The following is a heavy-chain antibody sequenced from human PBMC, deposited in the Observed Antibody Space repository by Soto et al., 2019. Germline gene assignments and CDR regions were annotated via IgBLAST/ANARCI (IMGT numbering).Heavy chain of an antibody. D-gene: IGHD2-2*01. V-gene: IGHV4-59*08. Sequence: LRETLSLTCTVSGGSISSYYWSWIRQPPGKGLEWIGYIYYSGSTNYNPSLKSRVTISVDTSKNQFSLKLSSVTAADTAVYYCAAAAYCSSASCYGVIDYWGRGTLVTVSS. CDR2: IYYSGST. CDR1: GGSISSYY. CDR3: AAAAYCSSASCYGVIDY. J-gene: IGHJ4*02.